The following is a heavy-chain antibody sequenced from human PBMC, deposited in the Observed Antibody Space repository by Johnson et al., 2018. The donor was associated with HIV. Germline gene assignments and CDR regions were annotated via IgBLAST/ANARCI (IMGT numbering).Heavy chain of an antibody. CDR1: GFTFSNYP. CDR3: AKMGALGAFDI. V-gene: IGHV3-30*04. J-gene: IGHJ3*02. Sequence: QMQLVESGGGVVRPGRSLRLSCAASGFTFSNYPMHWVRQAPGKGLEWVAVISFDGSNKYYTDSVKGRFTISRDNSKNTLYLQMSSLRAEDTAVYYCAKMGALGAFDIWGQGTMVTVSS. CDR2: ISFDGSNK. D-gene: IGHD3-16*01.